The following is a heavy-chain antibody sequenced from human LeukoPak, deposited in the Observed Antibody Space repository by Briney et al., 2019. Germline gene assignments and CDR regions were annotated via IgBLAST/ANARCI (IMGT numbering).Heavy chain of an antibody. J-gene: IGHJ4*02. CDR2: IYSSGST. V-gene: IGHV3-66*01. CDR1: GFTVSSNY. D-gene: IGHD4/OR15-4a*01. CDR3: AKDKGSVLGDY. Sequence: GGSLRLSCAASGFTVSSNYMRWVRQAPGKGLEGVSVIYSSGSTYHADSVQGRFTISRDNSKNTLYLQMNSLRDDDTAVYYCAKDKGSVLGDYWGQGTLVTVSS.